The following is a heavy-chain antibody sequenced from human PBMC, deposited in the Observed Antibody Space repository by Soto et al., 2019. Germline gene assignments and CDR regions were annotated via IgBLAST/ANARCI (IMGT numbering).Heavy chain of an antibody. CDR1: GFTFSSYA. CDR3: ARDNPGIVVVITPAGAFDI. J-gene: IGHJ3*02. V-gene: IGHV3-23*01. CDR2: ISGSGGST. Sequence: GGSLRLSCAASGFTFSSYAMSWVRQAPGKGLEWVSAISGSGGSTYYADSVKGRFTISRDNSKNTLYLQMNSLRAEDTAVYYCARDNPGIVVVITPAGAFDIWGQGTMVTVSS. D-gene: IGHD3-22*01.